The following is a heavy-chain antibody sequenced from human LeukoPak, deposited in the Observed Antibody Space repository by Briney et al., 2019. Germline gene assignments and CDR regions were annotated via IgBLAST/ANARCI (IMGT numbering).Heavy chain of an antibody. V-gene: IGHV1-2*02. CDR3: ARDEAPRYSEHWFDP. CDR1: GYTFTGYY. J-gene: IGHJ5*02. Sequence: ASVKVSCKASGYTFTGYYMQWVRQAPGQGLEWMGWINPNSGGTNYAQKFQGRVTMTRDTSISTAYMELSRLRSDDTAVYYCARDEAPRYSEHWFDPWGQGTLVTVSS. D-gene: IGHD1-14*01. CDR2: INPNSGGT.